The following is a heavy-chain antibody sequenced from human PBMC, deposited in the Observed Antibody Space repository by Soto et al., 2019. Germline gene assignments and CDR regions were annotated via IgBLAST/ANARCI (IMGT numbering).Heavy chain of an antibody. CDR2: ISNDGNKK. J-gene: IGHJ5*02. Sequence: GGSLRLSCAASGFTFSIHGRHWVRQTPGKGLEWVAVISNDGNKKYYVESVEGRFSISRDNSKSIVYLQMNNVRIEDTAKYYCAKDKVPYYDFWSGQRWFDPWGQGTQVTVSS. D-gene: IGHD3-3*01. CDR3: AKDKVPYYDFWSGQRWFDP. CDR1: GFTFSIHG. V-gene: IGHV3-30*18.